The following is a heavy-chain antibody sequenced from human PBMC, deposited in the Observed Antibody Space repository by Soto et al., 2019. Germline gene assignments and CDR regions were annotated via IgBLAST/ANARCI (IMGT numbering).Heavy chain of an antibody. J-gene: IGHJ4*02. CDR3: ARARGGSIAARPGDY. V-gene: IGHV3-30-3*01. Sequence: QVQLVESGGGVVQPGRSLRLSCAASGFTFSSYAMHWVRQTPGKGLEWVAVISYDGSNKYYADSVKGRFTISRDNSKNTLYLQMNSLRAEDTAVYYCARARGGSIAARPGDYWGQGTLVTVSS. CDR2: ISYDGSNK. D-gene: IGHD6-6*01. CDR1: GFTFSSYA.